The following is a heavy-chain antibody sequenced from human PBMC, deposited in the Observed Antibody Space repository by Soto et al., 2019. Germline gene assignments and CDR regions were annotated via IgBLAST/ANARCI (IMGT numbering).Heavy chain of an antibody. CDR3: ASLIGTTD. D-gene: IGHD1-20*01. V-gene: IGHV3-30-3*01. CDR2: ISYDGTDK. CDR1: GFAFSYYA. Sequence: QVQLVESGGGVVRPGRSLRLSCAASGFAFSYYAMHWVRQAPGKGLVWVAVISYDGTDKYYADSVKGRFTISRDNSKNTLYLQMNSLRPDDTAVYYCASLIGTTDWGQGTLVTVSS. J-gene: IGHJ4*02.